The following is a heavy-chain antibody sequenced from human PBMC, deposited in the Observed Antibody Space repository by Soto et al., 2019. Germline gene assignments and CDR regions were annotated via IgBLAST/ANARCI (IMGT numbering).Heavy chain of an antibody. CDR1: GFTFSIYA. Sequence: EVQLLESGGGLEQPGGSLRLSCAASGFTFSIYAMSWVRQAPGKGLEWVSGISGSGGRTYYADSVKGRFTISRDNSKNTLFLQMNSLRAEDTAVYYCAKEGPWRDYEYWGQGSLVTVSS. CDR3: AKEGPWRDYEY. V-gene: IGHV3-23*01. J-gene: IGHJ4*02. D-gene: IGHD5-12*01. CDR2: ISGSGGRT.